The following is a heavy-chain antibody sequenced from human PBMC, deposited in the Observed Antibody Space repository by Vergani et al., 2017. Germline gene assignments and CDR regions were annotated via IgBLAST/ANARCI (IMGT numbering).Heavy chain of an antibody. Sequence: QVQLVQSGAEVKKPGASVKVSCKASGYTFTSYAMHWVRQAPGQRLEWMGGFDPEDGETIYAQKFQGRVTMTEDTSTDTAYMELSSLRSEDTAVYYCATRTGYDFDYWGQGTLVTVSS. V-gene: IGHV1-24*01. CDR2: FDPEDGET. CDR1: GYTFTSYA. J-gene: IGHJ4*02. D-gene: IGHD5-12*01. CDR3: ATRTGYDFDY.